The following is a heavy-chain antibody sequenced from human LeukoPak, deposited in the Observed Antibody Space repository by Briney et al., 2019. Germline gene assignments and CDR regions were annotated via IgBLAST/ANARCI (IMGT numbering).Heavy chain of an antibody. J-gene: IGHJ6*02. V-gene: IGHV1-2*06. D-gene: IGHD1-7*01. CDR2: INPNSGGT. CDR1: GYTFTGYY. Sequence: GASVKVSCKASGYTFTGYYMHWVRQAPGQGLEWMGRINPNSGGTNYAQKFQGRVTMTRDTSISTAYMELSRLRSDDTAVYYCAVRGLELQNYYGMDVWGQGTTVTVSS. CDR3: AVRGLELQNYYGMDV.